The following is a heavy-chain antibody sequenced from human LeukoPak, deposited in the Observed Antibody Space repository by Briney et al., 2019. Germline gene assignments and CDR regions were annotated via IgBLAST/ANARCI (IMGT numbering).Heavy chain of an antibody. D-gene: IGHD3-9*01. CDR2: IYYSGST. Sequence: SETLSLTCTVSGGSVSSGSYYWSWIRQPPGKGLDWIGYIYYSGSTNYNPSLKSRVTISVDTSTNQFSLKLSSVTAADTAVYYCASAPYYDILTGYYIRYGMDVWGKGTTVTVSS. CDR3: ASAPYYDILTGYYIRYGMDV. J-gene: IGHJ6*04. V-gene: IGHV4-61*01. CDR1: GGSVSSGSYY.